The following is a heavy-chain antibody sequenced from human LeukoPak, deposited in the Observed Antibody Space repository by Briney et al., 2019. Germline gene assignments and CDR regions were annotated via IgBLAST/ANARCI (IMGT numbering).Heavy chain of an antibody. V-gene: IGHV3-21*01. J-gene: IGHJ4*02. D-gene: IGHD4-17*01. Sequence: GGSLRLSCAASGFTFSSYSMNWVRQAPGKGLEGVSSISSSSSYIYYADSVKGRFTISRDNAKNSLYLQMNSLRAEDTAVYYCASRGDYGDYLDYWGQGTLVTVSS. CDR2: ISSSSSYI. CDR1: GFTFSSYS. CDR3: ASRGDYGDYLDY.